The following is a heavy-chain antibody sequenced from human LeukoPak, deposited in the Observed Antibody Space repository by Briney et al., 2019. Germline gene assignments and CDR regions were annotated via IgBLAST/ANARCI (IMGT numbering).Heavy chain of an antibody. D-gene: IGHD5-12*01. V-gene: IGHV1-69*08. CDR3: ARSGSSRRDPAWFDP. J-gene: IGHJ5*02. Sequence: ASVKVSCKASGDTFSTYRINWVRQAPGQGLEWMGRIIPSLGTAHYAPKFQGRVTFSADKPTTTAYMDLRSLRSDDTALYYCARSGSSRRDPAWFDPWGQGTLVTVSS. CDR1: GDTFSTYR. CDR2: IIPSLGTA.